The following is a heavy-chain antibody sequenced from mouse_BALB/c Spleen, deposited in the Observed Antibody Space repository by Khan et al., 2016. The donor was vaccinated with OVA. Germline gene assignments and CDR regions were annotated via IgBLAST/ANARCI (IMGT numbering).Heavy chain of an antibody. CDR2: ITYSGNI. D-gene: IGHD1-1*01. CDR3: ARSYGSWAIDY. V-gene: IGHV3-8*02. J-gene: IGHJ4*01. CDR1: GDSITSGF. Sequence: VQLQQSGPSLVKPSQTLSLSCSVTGDSITSGFWNWIRKFPGNKFEYLGYITYSGNIYYNPYLKSRISISRDTSKSQYYLQLNSVTTEDTATYYCARSYGSWAIDYWGQGTPVTVSP.